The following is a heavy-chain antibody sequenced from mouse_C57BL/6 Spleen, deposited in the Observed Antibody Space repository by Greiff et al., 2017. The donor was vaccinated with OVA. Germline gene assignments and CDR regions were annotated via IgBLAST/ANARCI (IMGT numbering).Heavy chain of an antibody. V-gene: IGHV14-4*01. Sequence: EVQLQQSGAELVRPGASVKLSCTASGFNIKDDYMHWVKQRPEQGLEWIGWIDPENGDTEYASKFQGKATISADTSSNTAYLQLSSLTSEDTADYNCTTYTTVVGGNYAKDYWGQGTSVTVSS. J-gene: IGHJ4*01. D-gene: IGHD1-1*01. CDR3: TTYTTVVGGNYAKDY. CDR1: GFNIKDDY. CDR2: IDPENGDT.